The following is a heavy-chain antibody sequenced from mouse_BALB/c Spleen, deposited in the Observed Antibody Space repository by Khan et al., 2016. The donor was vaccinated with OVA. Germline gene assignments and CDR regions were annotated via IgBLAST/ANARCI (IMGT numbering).Heavy chain of an antibody. CDR3: TRRGGLGYFDV. CDR1: GYTFTSYW. V-gene: IGHV1S22*01. J-gene: IGHJ1*01. Sequence: LQQSGSELVRPGASVKLSCKASGYTFTSYWMHWVKQRHGQGLEWIGNIYPGSDSTDYDEKFKSKGTLTVDTSSSTAYMHLSSLTSEDSAVYYCTRRGGLGYFDVWGAGTTVTVSS. D-gene: IGHD3-3*01. CDR2: IYPGSDST.